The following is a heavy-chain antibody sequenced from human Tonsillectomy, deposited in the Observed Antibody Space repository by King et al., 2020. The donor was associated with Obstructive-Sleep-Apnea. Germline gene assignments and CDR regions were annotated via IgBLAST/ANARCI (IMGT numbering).Heavy chain of an antibody. CDR1: GYSFSNSW. J-gene: IGHJ4*02. D-gene: IGHD2-2*02. Sequence: EGQLVQSRAEVKKPGESLRISCKGSGYSFSNSWISWVRLMPGKGLEWMGRIEPTDSYTNYSPSFQVHVTISADKSISTAYLEWSSLKASDTAMYYCARQRCSSTSCYKIHLDYWGQGTLLTVSS. CDR2: IEPTDSYT. V-gene: IGHV5-10-1*01. CDR3: ARQRCSSTSCYKIHLDY.